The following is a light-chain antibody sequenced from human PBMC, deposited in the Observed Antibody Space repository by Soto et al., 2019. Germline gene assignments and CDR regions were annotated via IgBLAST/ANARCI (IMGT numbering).Light chain of an antibody. CDR3: QQLSDYPLT. V-gene: IGKV1-9*01. Sequence: DIQLTQSPSFLSASVGDRVTITCRASQDISGYLAWYQQKPGRAPKVLIYAASTLQNEVPSRFDGSGSGTEFSLTINGLQSEDFATYYCQQLSDYPLTFGGGTKVDIK. J-gene: IGKJ4*01. CDR1: QDISGY. CDR2: AAS.